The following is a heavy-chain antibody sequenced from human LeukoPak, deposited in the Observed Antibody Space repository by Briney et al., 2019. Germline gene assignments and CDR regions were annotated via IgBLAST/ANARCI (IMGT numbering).Heavy chain of an antibody. Sequence: GESLKISCKGSGYNLTSYWIGWVRQMPGEGLDWMGIIYPADSDTTYSPSFQGQVTISADKSISTAYLQWSSLKASDTAMYYCVGSSGYSDYYLHHWGQGTLVTVSS. CDR3: VGSSGYSDYYLHH. CDR2: IYPADSDT. J-gene: IGHJ4*02. CDR1: GYNLTSYW. V-gene: IGHV5-51*01. D-gene: IGHD3-22*01.